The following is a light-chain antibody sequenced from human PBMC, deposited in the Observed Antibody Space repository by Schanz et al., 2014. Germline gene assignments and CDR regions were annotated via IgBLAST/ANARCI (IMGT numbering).Light chain of an antibody. V-gene: IGLV6-57*01. J-gene: IGLJ3*02. CDR1: SGSIASNY. Sequence: NFMLTQPHSVSESPGKTVTISCTRSSGSIASNYVQWYQQRPGSSPTTVIYENYQRPYGVPDRFSASVDSSSNSASLTISGLKTEDEADYYCQSYDSSSRVFGGGTKLTVL. CDR2: ENY. CDR3: QSYDSSSRV.